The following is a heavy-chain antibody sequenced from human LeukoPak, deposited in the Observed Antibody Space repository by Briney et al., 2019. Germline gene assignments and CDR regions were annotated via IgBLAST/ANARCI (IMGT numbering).Heavy chain of an antibody. Sequence: ASVKVSCKASGGTFSSYGIGWVRQAPRQGLEWMGWITAGNGNTNYAQKVQGRVTMTTDTSTSTAYMELRSLRSDDTAVYFCARDLARGYSYGHNAFDVWGQGTMVTVSS. D-gene: IGHD5-18*01. CDR1: GGTFSSYG. J-gene: IGHJ3*01. CDR2: ITAGNGNT. CDR3: ARDLARGYSYGHNAFDV. V-gene: IGHV1-18*01.